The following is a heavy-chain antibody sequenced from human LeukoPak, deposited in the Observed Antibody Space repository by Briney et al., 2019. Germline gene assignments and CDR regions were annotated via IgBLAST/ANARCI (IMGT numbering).Heavy chain of an antibody. J-gene: IGHJ4*02. CDR1: GGSFSGYY. V-gene: IGHV4-34*01. CDR2: INYSGST. Sequence: SETLSLTCAVYGGSFSGYYWSWIRQPPGKGLEWIGEINYSGSTKYNPSLKSRVTISTDTSKNQFSLKLRSVTAADTAVYYCARRGSTDERYCSSARCSTLRHWGQGTLVIVSS. CDR3: ARRGSTDERYCSSARCSTLRH. D-gene: IGHD2-2*01.